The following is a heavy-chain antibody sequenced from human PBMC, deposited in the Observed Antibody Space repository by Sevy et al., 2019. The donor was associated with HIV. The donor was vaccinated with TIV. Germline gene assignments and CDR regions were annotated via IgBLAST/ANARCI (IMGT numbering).Heavy chain of an antibody. CDR3: AKVLPEYPYPYYYDSSGYSQYYFDY. V-gene: IGHV3-23*01. CDR2: ISGSGGST. D-gene: IGHD3-22*01. J-gene: IGHJ4*02. Sequence: GGSLRLSCAASGFTFSSYAMSWVRQAPGKGLEWVSAISGSGGSTYYADSVKGRFTISRDNSKNTLYLQMNSLRAEDTAVYYCAKVLPEYPYPYYYDSSGYSQYYFDYWGQGTLVTVSS. CDR1: GFTFSSYA.